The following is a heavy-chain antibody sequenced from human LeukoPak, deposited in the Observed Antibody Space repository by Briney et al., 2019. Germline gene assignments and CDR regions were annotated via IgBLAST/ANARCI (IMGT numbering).Heavy chain of an antibody. V-gene: IGHV6-1*01. CDR2: TYYRSTWYN. CDR1: GDSVSSNSVT. Sequence: SQTLSLTCAISGDSVSSNSVTWNWIRQSPSRGLEWLGRTYYRSTWYNDYAVSVRGRITVNPDTSKNQFSLHLNSVTPEDTAVYYCARRLTQYDCFDPWGQGNPVTVSS. CDR3: ARRLTQYDCFDP. J-gene: IGHJ5*02. D-gene: IGHD2-2*01.